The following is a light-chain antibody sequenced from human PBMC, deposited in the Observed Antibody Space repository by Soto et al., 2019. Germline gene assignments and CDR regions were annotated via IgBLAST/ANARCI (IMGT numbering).Light chain of an antibody. V-gene: IGKV1-5*01. CDR3: QQYDSYPWT. CDR1: QSISDS. J-gene: IGKJ1*01. CDR2: DVS. Sequence: IQMTQSPSTLSASVGARVPITCRARQSISDSLAWYQQNPGKAPDLLISDVSSLERGVASRFSGSGSGTEFTLTITTLQPDDFATYYCQQYDSYPWTFGQGTKVDIK.